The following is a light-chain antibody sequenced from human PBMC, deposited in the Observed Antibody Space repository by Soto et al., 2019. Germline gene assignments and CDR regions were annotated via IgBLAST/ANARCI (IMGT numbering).Light chain of an antibody. CDR3: HQYNDWPGT. Sequence: EVVMTQSPVTLSVAPGEGTTLSCRASQSIKSDLAWYQQKPGQAPRLLIRGGSTRAAGIPHGFSGYGSGTEFTLTITSLQSEDFGVYYCHQYNDWPGTFGQGTKVEV. J-gene: IGKJ1*01. CDR1: QSIKSD. CDR2: GGS. V-gene: IGKV3-15*01.